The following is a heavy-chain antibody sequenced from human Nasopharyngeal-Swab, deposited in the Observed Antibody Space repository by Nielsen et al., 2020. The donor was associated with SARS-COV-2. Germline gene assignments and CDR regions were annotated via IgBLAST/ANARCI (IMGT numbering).Heavy chain of an antibody. CDR2: INPNSGGT. J-gene: IGHJ3*02. Sequence: ASVKVSCKASGYTFTGYYMHWVRQAPGQGLEWMGWINPNSGGTNYAQKFQGWVTMTRDTSISTACMELSRLRSDDTAVYYCARDYHEGDILSVRPYAFDIWAKGQWSPSPQ. CDR1: GYTFTGYY. V-gene: IGHV1-2*04. D-gene: IGHD3-9*01. CDR3: ARDYHEGDILSVRPYAFDI.